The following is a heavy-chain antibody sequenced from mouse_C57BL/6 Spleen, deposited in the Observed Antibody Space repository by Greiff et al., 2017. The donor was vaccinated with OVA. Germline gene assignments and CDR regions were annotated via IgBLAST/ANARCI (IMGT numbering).Heavy chain of an antibody. Sequence: EVQGVESGGGLVQPGGSMKLSCAASGFTFSDAWMDWVRQSPEKGLEWVAEIRNKANNHATYYAESVKGRFTISRDDSKSSVYLQMNSLRAEDTGIYYCKSSYYSNYNYAMDYGGQGTSVTVSS. CDR1: GFTFSDAW. D-gene: IGHD2-5*01. CDR3: KSSYYSNYNYAMDY. CDR2: IRNKANNHAT. J-gene: IGHJ4*01. V-gene: IGHV6-6*01.